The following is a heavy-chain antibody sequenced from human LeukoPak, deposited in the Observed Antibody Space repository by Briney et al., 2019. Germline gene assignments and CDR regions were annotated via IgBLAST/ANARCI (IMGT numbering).Heavy chain of an antibody. Sequence: SETLSLTCAVYGGSFSGYYWSWIRQPTGKGLEWIGEINHSGSTNYNPSLKSRVTMSVDTSKNQFSLKLSSVTAADTAVYYCARDRGTWNDDGFDYWGQGTLVTVSS. CDR1: GGSFSGYY. V-gene: IGHV4-34*01. D-gene: IGHD1-1*01. J-gene: IGHJ4*02. CDR3: ARDRGTWNDDGFDY. CDR2: INHSGST.